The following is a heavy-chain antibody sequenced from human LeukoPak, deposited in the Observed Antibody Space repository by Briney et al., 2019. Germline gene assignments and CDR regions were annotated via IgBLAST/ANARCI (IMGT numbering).Heavy chain of an antibody. CDR3: TRSRRDGNDF. D-gene: IGHD5-24*01. Sequence: GGTLSLSCAASGFTFSSSWMSWVCKAPGKGLERVANIREDGSAKYYVDSVKGRFTISRDNAKSSLDLQLNSLRAEDTVVYYCTRSRRDGNDFWGQGTLVRVS. V-gene: IGHV3-7*01. CDR1: GFTFSSSW. CDR2: IREDGSAK. J-gene: IGHJ4*02.